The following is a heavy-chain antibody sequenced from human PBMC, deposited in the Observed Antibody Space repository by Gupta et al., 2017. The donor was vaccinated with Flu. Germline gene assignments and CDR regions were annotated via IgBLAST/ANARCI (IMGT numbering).Heavy chain of an antibody. J-gene: IGHJ5*02. D-gene: IGHD2-15*01. CDR2: SRYSGET. V-gene: IGHV4-59*01. CDR1: GASFSTYY. CDR3: ARRVVAVSTSTPDNWFDP. Sequence: VQLQESGPGLVNPSETLSLTCTVSGASFSTYYWLWIRQPPRQGLEWIADSRYSGETHYNPSLESRVTITLDKSKNQFSLKLTSVTAADTAVYYCARRVVAVSTSTPDNWFDPWGQGALVTVSS.